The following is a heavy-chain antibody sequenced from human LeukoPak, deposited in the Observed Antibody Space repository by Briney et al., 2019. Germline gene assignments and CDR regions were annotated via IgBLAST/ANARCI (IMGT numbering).Heavy chain of an antibody. D-gene: IGHD3-22*01. V-gene: IGHV1-2*02. CDR3: ATYDSSGYYYGH. CDR2: INPNSGGT. Sequence: GASVKVSCKASGYTFTGYYMHWVRQAPGQGLEWMGWINPNSGGTNYAQKFQGRVTMTRDTSISTAYMELRSLRSDDTAVYYCATYDSSGYYYGHWGQGTLVTVSS. J-gene: IGHJ4*02. CDR1: GYTFTGYY.